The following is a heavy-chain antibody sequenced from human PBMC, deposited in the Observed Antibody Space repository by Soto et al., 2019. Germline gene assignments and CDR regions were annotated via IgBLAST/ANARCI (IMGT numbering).Heavy chain of an antibody. V-gene: IGHV3-13*01. CDR1: VFSLSNYD. CDR2: IGIVGDT. CDR3: ARDREGGAFDI. Sequence: PGGSLRLACASSVFSLSNYDMHWVRQATGKGLEWVSGIGIVGDTYYPGSVKGRFTISRENAKNSLYLQMNSLTVGDTAVYFCARDREGGAFDIWGQGTMVTVS. D-gene: IGHD2-15*01. J-gene: IGHJ3*02.